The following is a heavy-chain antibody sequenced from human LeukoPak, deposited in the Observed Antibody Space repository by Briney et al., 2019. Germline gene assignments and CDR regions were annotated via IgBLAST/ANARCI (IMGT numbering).Heavy chain of an antibody. V-gene: IGHV3-48*03. Sequence: PGGSLRLSCAASGFTFSSYEMNWVRQAPGKGLEGVSYISSSGSTIYYADSVKGRFTISRDNAKNSLYLQMNSLRAEDTAVYYCARDNDYGEVDYWGQGTLVTVSS. J-gene: IGHJ4*02. D-gene: IGHD4-17*01. CDR3: ARDNDYGEVDY. CDR2: ISSSGSTI. CDR1: GFTFSSYE.